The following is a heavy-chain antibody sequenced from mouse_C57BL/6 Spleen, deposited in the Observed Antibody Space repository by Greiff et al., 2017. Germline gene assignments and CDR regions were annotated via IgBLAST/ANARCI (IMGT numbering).Heavy chain of an antibody. CDR1: GFNIKDSY. CDR2: IDPEDGET. Sequence: VQLQQSAAELVKPGASAKLSCTASGFNIKDSYMHWVKQRTEQGLEWIGRIDPEDGETKYAPKFQGKATITTDTSSHPAYLQLSRLTSADTAVYYCARSGYDGYYARWGQGTTLTVSS. CDR3: ARSGYDGYYAR. V-gene: IGHV14-2*01. D-gene: IGHD2-3*01. J-gene: IGHJ2*01.